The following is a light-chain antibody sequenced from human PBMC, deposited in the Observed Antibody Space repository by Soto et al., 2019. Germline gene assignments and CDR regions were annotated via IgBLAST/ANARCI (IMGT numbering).Light chain of an antibody. J-gene: IGLJ1*01. CDR2: EVS. V-gene: IGLV2-8*01. CDR3: CSYGGGNNFYV. Sequence: QSALTQPPSASGSPGQSVTISCTGTSSDIGTYDYVSWYQHLPDKAPKLIIYEVSKRPSGVPDRFSGSKSGNTASLTVSGLQAEDEGYYYCCSYGGGNNFYVFGTGTKVTVL. CDR1: SSDIGTYDY.